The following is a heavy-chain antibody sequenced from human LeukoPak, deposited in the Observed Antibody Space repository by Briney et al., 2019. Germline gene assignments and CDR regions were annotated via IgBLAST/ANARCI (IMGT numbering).Heavy chain of an antibody. V-gene: IGHV1-46*01. Sequence: GASVKVSCKASGYTFTRQYMHWVRQAPGQGLEWMGVINPRDGSTTYAQDFQGRLTLTRDTSTSTVYMELISLRSEDTAFYHCARGDIDYWGQGTLLTVSS. CDR3: ARGDIDY. D-gene: IGHD2-15*01. CDR1: GYTFTRQY. CDR2: INPRDGST. J-gene: IGHJ4*02.